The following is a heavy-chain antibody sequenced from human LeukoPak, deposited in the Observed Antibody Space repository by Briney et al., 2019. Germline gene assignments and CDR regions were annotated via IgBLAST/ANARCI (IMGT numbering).Heavy chain of an antibody. V-gene: IGHV3-23*01. Sequence: PGGSLRLSCAASGFTFSSYAMSWVRQAPGKGLEWVSAISGSGGSTYYADSVKGRFTISRDNSKNTLYLQMNSLRAEDTAVYYCARDQGPLAVAGTGWFDPWGQGTLVTVSS. D-gene: IGHD6-19*01. CDR2: ISGSGGST. CDR1: GFTFSSYA. J-gene: IGHJ5*02. CDR3: ARDQGPLAVAGTGWFDP.